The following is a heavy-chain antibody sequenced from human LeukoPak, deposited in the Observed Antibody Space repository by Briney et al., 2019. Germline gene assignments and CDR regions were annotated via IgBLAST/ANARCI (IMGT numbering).Heavy chain of an antibody. Sequence: GGSLRLSCAASGFTFTDYWMTWVRQAPGQGLEWMANIRQDGGAAYYGGSVKGRFTISRDNAKNSVFLQMNNQRADDTAVYYCATSKDTAGGPYWGQGTLVTVSS. D-gene: IGHD5-18*01. CDR3: ATSKDTAGGPY. V-gene: IGHV3-7*01. CDR2: IRQDGGAA. CDR1: GFTFTDYW. J-gene: IGHJ4*02.